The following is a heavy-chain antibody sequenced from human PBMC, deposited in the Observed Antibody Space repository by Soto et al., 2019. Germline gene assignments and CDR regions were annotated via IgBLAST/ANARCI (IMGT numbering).Heavy chain of an antibody. D-gene: IGHD5-12*01. CDR2: VSTNGGTS. CDR1: GFTFSIYA. J-gene: IGHJ5*02. CDR3: VKDRAPRDGYKTQPGS. V-gene: IGHV3-64D*06. Sequence: GGSLRLSCSASGFTFSIYAMHWVRQAPGKGLEYVSAVSTNGGTSYYADSVKGRFTISRDNSRNTLYLQMNSLRPEDTAVYYCVKDRAPRDGYKTQPGSWGLGTLVTVS.